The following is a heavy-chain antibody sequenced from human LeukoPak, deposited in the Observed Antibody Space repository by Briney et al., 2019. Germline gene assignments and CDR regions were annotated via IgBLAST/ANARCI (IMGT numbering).Heavy chain of an antibody. CDR3: ASKRGYSYGLDY. Sequence: WASVKVSCKASGGTFSSYAISWVRQAPGQGLEWMGGIIPIFGTANYAQKFQGRVTITADESTSTGYMEQSSLRSEDTAVYYCASKRGYSYGLDYWGQGTLVTVSS. J-gene: IGHJ4*02. D-gene: IGHD5-18*01. V-gene: IGHV1-69*13. CDR2: IIPIFGTA. CDR1: GGTFSSYA.